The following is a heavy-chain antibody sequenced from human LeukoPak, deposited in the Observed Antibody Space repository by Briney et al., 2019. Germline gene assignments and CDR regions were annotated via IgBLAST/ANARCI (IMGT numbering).Heavy chain of an antibody. D-gene: IGHD3-10*01. J-gene: IGHJ4*02. CDR1: GYTVTTYG. Sequence: AASVKVSCKASGYTVTTYGINWVRQAPGQGLEWMGWISAYNGNTNYAQKLQGRVTMTTDTSTSTAYMELRSLRSDDTAVYYCARVGGMVRGVIPIDFDYWGQGTLVTVSS. CDR3: ARVGGMVRGVIPIDFDY. V-gene: IGHV1-18*01. CDR2: ISAYNGNT.